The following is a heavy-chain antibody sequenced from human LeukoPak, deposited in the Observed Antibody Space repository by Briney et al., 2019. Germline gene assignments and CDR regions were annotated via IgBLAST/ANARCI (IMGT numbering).Heavy chain of an antibody. CDR1: GFTFSSYE. Sequence: PGGSLRLSCAASGFTFSSYEMNWVRQAPGKGLEWVSYISSSGSTIYYADSVKGRFTIPRDNAKNSLYLQMNSLRAEDTAVYYCAREPWGFDPWGQGTLVTVSS. CDR3: AREPWGFDP. CDR2: ISSSGSTI. J-gene: IGHJ5*02. V-gene: IGHV3-48*03.